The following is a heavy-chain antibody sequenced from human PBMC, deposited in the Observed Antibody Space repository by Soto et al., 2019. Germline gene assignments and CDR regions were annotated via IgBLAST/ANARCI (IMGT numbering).Heavy chain of an antibody. D-gene: IGHD2-21*02. CDR3: AKKRVTTSTEKGNYFES. CDR1: GFTFSSCG. J-gene: IGHJ4*02. CDR2: IWYDGSNK. V-gene: IGHV3-30*02. Sequence: GGSLRLSCASSGFTFSSCGMHCVRHAPGKGLEWVALIWYDGSNKYYADSVKGRFTISRDNSKNTLYLQMDSLRAEDTAVYYCAKKRVTTSTEKGNYFESWGQGTLVTVSS.